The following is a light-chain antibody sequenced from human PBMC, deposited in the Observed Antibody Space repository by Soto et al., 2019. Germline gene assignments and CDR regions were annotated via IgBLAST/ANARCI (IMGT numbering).Light chain of an antibody. CDR2: DAS. J-gene: IGKJ4*01. V-gene: IGKV3-11*01. Sequence: EIVLTPSPATLSLSPGERATLSCRASKSVSSYLAWYQQKPGQAPRLLIYDASNRATGIPARFSGSGSGTDCTLTISSLEPEDFAVYYCQQRSNWPRLTFGGGTKVELK. CDR1: KSVSSY. CDR3: QQRSNWPRLT.